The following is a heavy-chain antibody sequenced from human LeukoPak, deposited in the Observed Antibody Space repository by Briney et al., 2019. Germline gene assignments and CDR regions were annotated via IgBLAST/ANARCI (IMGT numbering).Heavy chain of an antibody. D-gene: IGHD3-10*01. Sequence: SETLSLTCTVSGGSISSYYWSWIRQPPGKVLEWIGYIYYSGSTNYKPSVKSRVTISVDTSKNQFSLKLSSVTAADTAVYYCARGGYYGSGNDFRFDPWGQGTLVTVSS. CDR2: IYYSGST. CDR3: ARGGYYGSGNDFRFDP. CDR1: GGSISSYY. J-gene: IGHJ5*02. V-gene: IGHV4-59*01.